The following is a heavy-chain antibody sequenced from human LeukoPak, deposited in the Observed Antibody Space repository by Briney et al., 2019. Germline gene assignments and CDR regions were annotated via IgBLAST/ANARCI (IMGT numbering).Heavy chain of an antibody. CDR2: INHSGST. V-gene: IGHV4-34*01. CDR1: GGSFSGYY. J-gene: IGHJ6*03. CDR3: ASVNGDQRDRNYYYYYMDV. D-gene: IGHD1-1*01. Sequence: SETLSLTCAVYGGSFSGYYWSWIRQPPGKGLEWIGEINHSGSTNYNPSLKSRVTISVDTSKNQFSLKLSSVTAADTAVYYCASVNGDQRDRNYYYYYMDVWGKGTKVTVSS.